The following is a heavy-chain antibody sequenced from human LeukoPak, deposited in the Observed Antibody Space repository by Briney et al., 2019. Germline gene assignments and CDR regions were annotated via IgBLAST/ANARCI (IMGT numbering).Heavy chain of an antibody. CDR1: GFTLTSYG. V-gene: IGHV3-30*02. CDR3: ARAQKSGFPTVYYFDY. Sequence: GGSLRLSCAASGFTLTSYGMHWVRQAPGKGLEWVAFIQYDGSNKNYADSVKGRFTISRDYSKNTLYLQMNSLRAEDTAVYYCARAQKSGFPTVYYFDYWGQGTLVTVSS. CDR2: IQYDGSNK. J-gene: IGHJ4*02. D-gene: IGHD2-15*01.